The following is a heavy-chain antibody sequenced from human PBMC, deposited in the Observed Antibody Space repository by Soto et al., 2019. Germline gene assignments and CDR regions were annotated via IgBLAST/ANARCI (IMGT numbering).Heavy chain of an antibody. J-gene: IGHJ4*02. CDR2: INGYNGNT. CDR1: GYTFTTYG. D-gene: IGHD5-18*01. CDR3: ARDHPHSYGVYYFDY. V-gene: IGHV1-18*01. Sequence: ASVKVSCKASGYTFTTYGISWVRQAPGQGLDWMGWINGYNGNTDYPQKLQGRVTMTTDTSTSTAYMALRSLRSDDTAVYYCARDHPHSYGVYYFDYWGQGTPVTVSS.